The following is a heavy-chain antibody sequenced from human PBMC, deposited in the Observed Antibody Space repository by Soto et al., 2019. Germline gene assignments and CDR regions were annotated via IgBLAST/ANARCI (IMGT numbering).Heavy chain of an antibody. CDR2: INPNSGGT. V-gene: IGHV1-2*04. D-gene: IGHD3-10*01. CDR3: AREKEGTGSYTFDH. Sequence: ASVKVSCKASGYTFPAFYIHWVRQAPGQGPEWMGWINPNSGGTNYVQKFQGWVTMTRDTSISTAYMELSRLRSDDTAVYYCAREKEGTGSYTFDHWGQGSRVTVSS. CDR1: GYTFPAFY. J-gene: IGHJ4*02.